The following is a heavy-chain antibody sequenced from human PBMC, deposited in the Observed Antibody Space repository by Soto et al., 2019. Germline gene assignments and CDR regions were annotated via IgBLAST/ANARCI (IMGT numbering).Heavy chain of an antibody. Sequence: PGGSLRLSCAASGFTFSRYAMSWVRQAPGKGLEWVSAISGSGGSTYYANSVKGRFTISRDNSKNTLYLQMNSLRAEDTAVYYWAKVKYCSSTSCSRSSGRWFDPWGQGTLVTVSS. CDR1: GFTFSRYA. CDR2: ISGSGGST. V-gene: IGHV3-23*01. CDR3: AKVKYCSSTSCSRSSGRWFDP. J-gene: IGHJ5*02. D-gene: IGHD2-2*01.